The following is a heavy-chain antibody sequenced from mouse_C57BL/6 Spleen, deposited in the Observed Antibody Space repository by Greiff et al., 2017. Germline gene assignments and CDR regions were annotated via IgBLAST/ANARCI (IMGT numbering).Heavy chain of an antibody. Sequence: EVKLLESGAELVKPGASVKLSCTASGFNIKDYYMHWVKQRTEQGLEGIGRIDPEDGETKYDPKFQGKATITADTSSNTAYLQLSSLTSEDTAVYYCAKWILPGRFAYWGQGTLVTVSA. CDR2: IDPEDGET. J-gene: IGHJ3*01. CDR3: AKWILPGRFAY. V-gene: IGHV14-2*01. CDR1: GFNIKDYY.